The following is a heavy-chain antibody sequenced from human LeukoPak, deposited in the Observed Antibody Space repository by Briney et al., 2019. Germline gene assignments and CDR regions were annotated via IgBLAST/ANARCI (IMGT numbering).Heavy chain of an antibody. CDR2: IYYSGST. D-gene: IGHD2-2*01. V-gene: IGHV4-59*08. CDR1: GGSISSYY. J-gene: IGHJ4*02. CDR3: ARSGIPAAMDY. Sequence: SETLSLTCTVSGGSISSYYWSWIRRPPGKGLEWIGYIYYSGSTNYNPSLKTRVTISVDTSKNQLSLKLSSVTAADTAVYDCARSGIPAAMDYWGQGTLVTVSS.